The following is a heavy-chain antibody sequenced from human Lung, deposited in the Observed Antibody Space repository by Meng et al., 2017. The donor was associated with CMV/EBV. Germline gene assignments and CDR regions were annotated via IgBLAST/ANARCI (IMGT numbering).Heavy chain of an antibody. V-gene: IGHV3-11*01. Sequence: GESLKISCAASGFIFTDYYMSWIRQAPGKGLEWISYISSSGTNVYYADSVKGRFTISRDNAKKSLYLQMNSLRAEDTAVYYCARDVTYYYESSGYSTWFDPWXQETLVXVSS. CDR3: ARDVTYYYESSGYSTWFDP. J-gene: IGHJ5*02. D-gene: IGHD3-22*01. CDR2: ISSSGTNV. CDR1: GFIFTDYY.